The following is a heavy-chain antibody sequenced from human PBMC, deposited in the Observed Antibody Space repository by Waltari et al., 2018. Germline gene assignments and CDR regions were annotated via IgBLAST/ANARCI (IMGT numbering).Heavy chain of an antibody. CDR1: GGSFSGYY. Sequence: QVQLQQWGAGLLKPSETLSLTCAVYGGSFSGYYRSWIRQPPGKGLEWIGEMHPSGSTYYNPSLQSRVTILVDTSKNQLSLKLSSVTAADTAVYYCARGPDHAKTGYWGQGTLVTVSS. CDR3: ARGPDHAKTGY. CDR2: MHPSGST. J-gene: IGHJ4*02. V-gene: IGHV4-34*01.